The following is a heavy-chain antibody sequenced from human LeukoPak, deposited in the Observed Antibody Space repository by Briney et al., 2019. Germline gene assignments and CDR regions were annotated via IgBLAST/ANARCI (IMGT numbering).Heavy chain of an antibody. CDR1: GFTVGSNY. D-gene: IGHD1-26*01. Sequence: GGSLRLSCAASGFTVGSNYMSWVRQAPGKGLEWVANIKQDGSEKYYVDSVKGRFTISRDNAKNSLYLQMNSLRAEDTAVYYCARDDSIVGATLFDYWGQGTLVTVSS. CDR3: ARDDSIVGATLFDY. J-gene: IGHJ4*02. CDR2: IKQDGSEK. V-gene: IGHV3-7*01.